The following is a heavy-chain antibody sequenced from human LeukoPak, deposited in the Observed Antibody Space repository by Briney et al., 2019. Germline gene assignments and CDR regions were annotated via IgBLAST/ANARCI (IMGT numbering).Heavy chain of an antibody. D-gene: IGHD2-2*01. CDR3: ARQSHVVVVPAAMYDY. Sequence: GESLKISCKGSGYSFTSYWIGWVHQMPGKGLEWMGIIYPGDSDTRYSPSFQGQATISADKSISTAYLQWSSLKASDTAMYYCARQSHVVVVPAAMYDYWGQGTLVTVSS. J-gene: IGHJ4*02. CDR2: IYPGDSDT. V-gene: IGHV5-51*07. CDR1: GYSFTSYW.